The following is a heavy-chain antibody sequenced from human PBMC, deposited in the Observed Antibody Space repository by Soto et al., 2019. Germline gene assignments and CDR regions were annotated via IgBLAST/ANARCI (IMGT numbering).Heavy chain of an antibody. CDR3: ARDRPQPDAFDI. V-gene: IGHV1-18*01. J-gene: IGHJ3*02. CDR2: ISAYNGNT. Sequence: ASVKVSCKASGYNFTSYGISWVRQAPGQGLEWMGWISAYNGNTNYAQKLQGRVTMTTDTSTSTAYMELRSLRSDDTAVYYCARDRPQPDAFDIWGQGTMVTVSS. D-gene: IGHD6-13*01. CDR1: GYNFTSYG.